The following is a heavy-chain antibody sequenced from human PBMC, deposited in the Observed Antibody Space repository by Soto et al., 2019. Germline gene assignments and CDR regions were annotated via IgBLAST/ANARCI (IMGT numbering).Heavy chain of an antibody. CDR1: GFNFVDHA. Sequence: PLRVHCRVVGFNFVDHAVSWVLQAPGQGLEWVSGISWNSGSIGYAASVKGRFTISRENAKNSLYLQMNRLRAEDTALHYCAKDLSHDSRGYYLSSSFDYWGQGTLVTVSS. CDR3: AKDLSHDSRGYYLSSSFDY. CDR2: ISWNSGSI. D-gene: IGHD3-22*01. V-gene: IGHV3-9*01. J-gene: IGHJ4*02.